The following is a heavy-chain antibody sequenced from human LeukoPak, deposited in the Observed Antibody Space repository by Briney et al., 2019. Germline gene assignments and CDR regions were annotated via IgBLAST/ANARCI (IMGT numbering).Heavy chain of an antibody. D-gene: IGHD3-10*01. CDR1: GFTFSTYG. V-gene: IGHV3-23*01. Sequence: GGSLRLSCEVSGFTFSTYGMSRVRQAPGKGLEWVSAITGSGGRTYYADSVKGRFTISRDNSRDRLYLETNSLRAEDTAVYYCARDRMGAIMYFDVWGRGTLVTVSS. J-gene: IGHJ2*01. CDR3: ARDRMGAIMYFDV. CDR2: ITGSGGRT.